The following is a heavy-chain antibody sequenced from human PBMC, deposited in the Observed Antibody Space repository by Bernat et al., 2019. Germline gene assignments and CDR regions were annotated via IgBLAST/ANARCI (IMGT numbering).Heavy chain of an antibody. D-gene: IGHD4-17*01. J-gene: IGHJ6*02. CDR2: INPNSGGT. CDR1: GYTFTGYY. CDR3: ARVRDGYGDSDYYYGMDV. V-gene: IGHV1-2*04. Sequence: QVQLVQSGAEVKKPGASVKVSCKASGYTFTGYYMHWVRQAPGQGLEWMGWINPNSGGTNYAQKYQAWVTMSRDTSISTAYMELSRLRSDDTAVYYCARVRDGYGDSDYYYGMDVWGQGTTVTVSS.